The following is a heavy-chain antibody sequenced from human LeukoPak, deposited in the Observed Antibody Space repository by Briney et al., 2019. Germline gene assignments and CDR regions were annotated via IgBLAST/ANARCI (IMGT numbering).Heavy chain of an antibody. CDR1: GYTFTSYD. V-gene: IGHV1-8*01. D-gene: IGHD1-26*01. Sequence: GASVKVSCKASGYTFTSYDFNWVRQATGQRPEWMGWVSPNSGDTGYAQKFQDRVTMTRNTSISTAYMELSSLRSDDTAVYYCAKGGKWDVTPFDYWGQGTLVTVSS. CDR2: VSPNSGDT. J-gene: IGHJ4*02. CDR3: AKGGKWDVTPFDY.